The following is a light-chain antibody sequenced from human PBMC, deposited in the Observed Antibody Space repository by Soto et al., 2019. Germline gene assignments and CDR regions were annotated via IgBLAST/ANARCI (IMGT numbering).Light chain of an antibody. J-gene: IGLJ2*01. Sequence: QSVLPQPASVSGSPGQSIAISCTGTSSDFGGYNYVSWYQQHPGKAPKHIIYDVSTPPSGVSDRFSGSKSVHTASPTISGLQAEDEADYYCSSYTSSSTLVVGGGTKLTVL. CDR1: SSDFGGYNY. V-gene: IGLV2-14*03. CDR3: SSYTSSSTLV. CDR2: DVS.